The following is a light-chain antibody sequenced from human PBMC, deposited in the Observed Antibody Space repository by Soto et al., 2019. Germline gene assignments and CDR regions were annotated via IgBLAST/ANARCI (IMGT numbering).Light chain of an antibody. V-gene: IGKV3-15*01. CDR3: QQCTNWPRT. Sequence: EIVMTQSPVTLSVSPGERATLSCSASQSVSRNLAWYQQKPGQAPRLLIYGASTRDTGIPDRFSGSGPGTEFPLTISSLQSEDYAVYYCQQCTNWPRTFGQGTKVEIK. J-gene: IGKJ1*01. CDR2: GAS. CDR1: QSVSRN.